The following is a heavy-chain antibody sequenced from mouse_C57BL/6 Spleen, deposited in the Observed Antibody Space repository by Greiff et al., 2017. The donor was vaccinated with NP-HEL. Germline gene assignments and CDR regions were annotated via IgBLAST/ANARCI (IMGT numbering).Heavy chain of an antibody. V-gene: IGHV5-17*01. CDR3: ARDYYGSKAWFAY. CDR1: GFTFSDYG. Sequence: EVMLVESGGGLVKPGGSLKLSCAASGFTFSDYGMHWVRQAPEKGLEWVAYISSGSRTIYYADTVKGRFSISRDNAKNTLFLQMTSLRSEATAMYYCARDYYGSKAWFAYWGQGTLVTVSA. J-gene: IGHJ3*01. D-gene: IGHD1-1*01. CDR2: ISSGSRTI.